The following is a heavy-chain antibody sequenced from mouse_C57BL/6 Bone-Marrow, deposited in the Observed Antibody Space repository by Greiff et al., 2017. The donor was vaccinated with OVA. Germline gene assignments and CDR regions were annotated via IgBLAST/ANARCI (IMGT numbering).Heavy chain of an antibody. Sequence: VQLKQPGAELVKPGASVKLSCKASGYTFTSYWMHWVKQRPGQGLEWIGMIHPNSGSTNYNEKFKSKATLTVDKSSSTAYMQLSSLTSEDSAVYYCAAYGSLYYFDYWGQGTTLTVSS. J-gene: IGHJ2*01. CDR2: IHPNSGST. D-gene: IGHD1-1*01. CDR3: AAYGSLYYFDY. CDR1: GYTFTSYW. V-gene: IGHV1-64*01.